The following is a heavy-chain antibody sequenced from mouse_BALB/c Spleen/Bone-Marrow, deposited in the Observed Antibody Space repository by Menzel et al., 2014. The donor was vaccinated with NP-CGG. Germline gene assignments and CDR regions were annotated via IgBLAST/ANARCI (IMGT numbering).Heavy chain of an antibody. J-gene: IGHJ3*01. D-gene: IGHD1-2*01. CDR1: GYTFTSYW. Sequence: VQAVESAAELATPGASVNTSCKASGYTFTSYWMHWVKQRPGQGLEWIGYINPSPGYTEYNQKFKDKATLTADKSSSTAYMQLSSLTSEYAAVYYCARLKFYGYVWFAYWGQGILVTVP. CDR3: ARLKFYGYVWFAY. CDR2: INPSPGYT. V-gene: IGHV1-4*01.